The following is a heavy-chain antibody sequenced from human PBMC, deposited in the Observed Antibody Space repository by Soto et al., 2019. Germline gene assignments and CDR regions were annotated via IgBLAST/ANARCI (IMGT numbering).Heavy chain of an antibody. V-gene: IGHV3-7*03. J-gene: IGHJ1*01. CDR2: IKQGGSEK. D-gene: IGHD3-22*01. CDR3: ARWSDSSGYSFYFQH. CDR1: GFTFSNYW. Sequence: GGSLRLSCAASGFTFSNYWMSWVRQAPGKGLEWVANIKQGGSEKYYVDSVKGRFTISRDNAKNSLYLQMNSLRAEDTAVYYCARWSDSSGYSFYFQHWGQGTLVTVSS.